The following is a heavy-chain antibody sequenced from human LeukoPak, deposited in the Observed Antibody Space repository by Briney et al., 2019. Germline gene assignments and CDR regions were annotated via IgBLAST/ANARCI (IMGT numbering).Heavy chain of an antibody. Sequence: SQTLSLTCTVSGGSISSGDYYWSWIRQPPGKGLEWIGYIYHSGSTLYNPSLKSRVTISVDRSKSQFSLKLSSVTAGDTAVYYYARDPSRSSSTWFVDYWGQGTLVIVSS. V-gene: IGHV4-30-2*01. D-gene: IGHD6-13*01. CDR2: IYHSGST. CDR1: GGSISSGDYY. J-gene: IGHJ4*02. CDR3: ARDPSRSSSTWFVDY.